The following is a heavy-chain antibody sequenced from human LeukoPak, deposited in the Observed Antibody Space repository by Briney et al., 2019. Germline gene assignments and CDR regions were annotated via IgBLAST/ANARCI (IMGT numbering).Heavy chain of an antibody. CDR1: GFTFSDSY. D-gene: IGHD2-21*01. V-gene: IGHV3-11*01. J-gene: IGHJ4*02. CDR3: AKTARAYEY. CDR2: IGGSGRDM. Sequence: PGGSLRLSCVASGFTFSDSYMSWVRQAPERGLECISYIGGSGRDMKYADSVKGRFTISRDNAKNALYLQMNSLRAEETAVYYCAKTARAYEYWGQGTQVTVSS.